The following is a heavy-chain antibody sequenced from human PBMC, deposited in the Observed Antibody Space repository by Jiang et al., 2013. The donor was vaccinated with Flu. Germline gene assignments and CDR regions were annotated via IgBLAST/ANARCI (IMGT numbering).Heavy chain of an antibody. J-gene: IGHJ6*03. CDR1: GGSISSSSYY. D-gene: IGHD2-15*01. CDR2: IYYSGST. Sequence: LLKPSETLSLTCTVSGGSISSSSYYWGWIRQPPGKGLEWIGSIYYSGSTYYNPSLKSRVTISVDTSKNQFSLKLSSVTAADTAVYYCARVVGYCSGGSCRIPSIYYYYYMDVWGKGTTVTVSS. CDR3: ARVVGYCSGGSCRIPSIYYYYYMDV. V-gene: IGHV4-39*07.